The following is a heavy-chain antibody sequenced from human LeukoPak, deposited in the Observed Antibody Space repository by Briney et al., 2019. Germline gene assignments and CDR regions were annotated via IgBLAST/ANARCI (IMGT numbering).Heavy chain of an antibody. CDR1: GYSLTSYG. CDR2: ISAYNGNT. J-gene: IGHJ4*02. V-gene: IGHV1-18*01. CDR3: ARDAGGHYFVY. Sequence: ASVKVSCKASGYSLTSYGVSWVRQAPGQGLEWMGWISAYNGNTNNAQKLQGRDTMTTDTSTSTAYMELRSLRSDDTAGYYCARDAGGHYFVYWGQGTLVTVSS. D-gene: IGHD6-25*01.